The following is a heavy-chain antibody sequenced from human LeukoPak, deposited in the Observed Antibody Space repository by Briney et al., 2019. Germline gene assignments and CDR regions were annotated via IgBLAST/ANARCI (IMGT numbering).Heavy chain of an antibody. CDR3: ARDSAGNDY. Sequence: GGSPRLSCAASGFTFSTYWMSWVRQAPGKGLEWVANIKQDGSEKYYVDSVKGRFTISRDNAKNSLYLQMNSLRAEDTAMYYCARDSAGNDYWGQGTLVTVSS. J-gene: IGHJ4*02. V-gene: IGHV3-7*01. CDR1: GFTFSTYW. CDR2: IKQDGSEK. D-gene: IGHD6-13*01.